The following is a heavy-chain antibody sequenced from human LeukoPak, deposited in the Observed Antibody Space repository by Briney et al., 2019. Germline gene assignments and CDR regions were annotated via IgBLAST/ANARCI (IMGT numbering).Heavy chain of an antibody. CDR3: AKMRGQYYHSYYMDA. Sequence: QSGGSLRLSCVGSGFTFSSYAMSWVRQAPGKGLEWVSYGGSGGSTYYADSVKGRFTVSRDNSKSTLYLQMNSLTAEDTAVYYCAKMRGQYYHSYYMDAWGKGTTVAVSS. V-gene: IGHV3-23*01. CDR2: GGSGGST. J-gene: IGHJ6*03. CDR1: GFTFSSYA.